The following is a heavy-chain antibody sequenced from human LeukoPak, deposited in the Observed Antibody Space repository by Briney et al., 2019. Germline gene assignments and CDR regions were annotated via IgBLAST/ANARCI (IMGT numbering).Heavy chain of an antibody. Sequence: SETLSLTCAVYGGSFSGYYWSWIRQPPGKGLEWMGEINHSGSTNYNPSLKSRVTISVDTSKNQFSLKLSSVTAADTAVYYCARRPVYDSSGSLDYWGQGTLVTVSS. CDR2: INHSGST. D-gene: IGHD3-22*01. CDR3: ARRPVYDSSGSLDY. CDR1: GGSFSGYY. V-gene: IGHV4-34*01. J-gene: IGHJ4*02.